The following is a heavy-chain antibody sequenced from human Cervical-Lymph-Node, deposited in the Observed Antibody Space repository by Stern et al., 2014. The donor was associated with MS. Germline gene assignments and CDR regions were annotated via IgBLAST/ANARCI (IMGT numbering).Heavy chain of an antibody. CDR3: ARDSSSLGMDV. Sequence: QLQLQESGPGLVKPSGTLSLSCAVSGGSISGSNWWSWVRQPPGKGLEWIGEIYHSGSTNYNPSLRSRVTISGDKYKNHFPLKLISVTAADTAVYYCARDSSSLGMDVWGQGTTVTVAS. V-gene: IGHV4-4*02. CDR1: GGSISGSNW. D-gene: IGHD6-13*01. CDR2: IYHSGST. J-gene: IGHJ6*02.